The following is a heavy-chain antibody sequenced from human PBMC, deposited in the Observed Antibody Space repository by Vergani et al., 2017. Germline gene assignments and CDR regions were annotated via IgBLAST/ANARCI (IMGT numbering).Heavy chain of an antibody. V-gene: IGHV3-33*01. CDR3: ARDGTGISMATTLLFDY. J-gene: IGHJ4*02. CDR1: GFTFSSYG. D-gene: IGHD5-24*01. Sequence: QVQLVESGGGVVQPGRSLRLSCAASGFTFSSYGMHWVRQAPGKGLEWVAVIWYDGSNKYYADSVKGRFTISRDNSKNTLYLQMNSLRAEETAVYYCARDGTGISMATTLLFDYWGQGTLVTVSS. CDR2: IWYDGSNK.